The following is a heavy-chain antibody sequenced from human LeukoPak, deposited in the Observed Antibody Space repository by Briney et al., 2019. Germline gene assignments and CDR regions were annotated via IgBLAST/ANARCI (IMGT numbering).Heavy chain of an antibody. CDR1: GFTFSSYS. CDR3: ARGARITMVRGVIITGHDAFDI. CDR2: INSDGSST. D-gene: IGHD3-10*01. Sequence: VGSLRLSCAASGFTFSSYSMHWVRQAPGKGLVWVSRINSDGSSTSYAHSVKGRFTISRDNATNTVYLQMNSLRAEDTAVYYCARGARITMVRGVIITGHDAFDIWGQGTMVTVSS. V-gene: IGHV3-74*01. J-gene: IGHJ3*02.